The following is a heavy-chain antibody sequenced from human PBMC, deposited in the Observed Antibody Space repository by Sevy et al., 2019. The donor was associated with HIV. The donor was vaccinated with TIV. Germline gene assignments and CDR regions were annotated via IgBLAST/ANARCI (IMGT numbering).Heavy chain of an antibody. CDR3: ARDTPLTMALGLTSDY. CDR2: ISSSSSYI. CDR1: GFTFSSYS. J-gene: IGHJ4*02. Sequence: GGSLRLSCAASGFTFSSYSMNWVRQAPGKGLEWVSSISSSSSYIYYADSVKGRFTISRDNAKNSLYLQMNSLRAEDTAVYYCARDTPLTMALGLTSDYWGQGTLVTVSS. D-gene: IGHD3-10*01. V-gene: IGHV3-21*01.